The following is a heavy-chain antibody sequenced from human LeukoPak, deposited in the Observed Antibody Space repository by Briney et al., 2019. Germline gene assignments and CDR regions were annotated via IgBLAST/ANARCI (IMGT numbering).Heavy chain of an antibody. CDR3: ARLSSGWCFNY. CDR1: GYNFTSYW. Sequence: GESLKISCKGSGYNFTSYWIGWVRQMPGKGLEWMGIVYPDDSDARYSPSFQGQVTISVDKSINTAFLQWSSLKASDTAMYYCARLSSGWCFNYWGQGTLVTVSS. V-gene: IGHV5-51*01. J-gene: IGHJ4*02. D-gene: IGHD6-19*01. CDR2: VYPDDSDA.